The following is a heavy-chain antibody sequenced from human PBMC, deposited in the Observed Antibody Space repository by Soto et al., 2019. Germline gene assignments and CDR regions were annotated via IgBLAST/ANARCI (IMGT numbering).Heavy chain of an antibody. V-gene: IGHV5-51*01. CDR1: GYSFTSYW. CDR3: ARGGNYPYYYYYGMDV. D-gene: IGHD4-4*01. J-gene: IGHJ6*02. Sequence: GESLKISCKGSGYSFTSYWIGWVRQMPGKGLEWMGIIYPGDSDTRYSPSFQGQVTISADKSISTAYLQWSSLKASDTAMYYCARGGNYPYYYYYGMDVWGQAATVTVSS. CDR2: IYPGDSDT.